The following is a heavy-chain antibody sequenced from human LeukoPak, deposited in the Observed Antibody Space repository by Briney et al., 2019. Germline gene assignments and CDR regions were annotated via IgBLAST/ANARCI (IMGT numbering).Heavy chain of an antibody. Sequence: GGSLRLSCAASGFTFDDYAMHWVRQAPGKGLEWVAVISWNSGSIGYADSVKGRFTISRDNAKNSLYLQMNSLRAEDTALYYCAKDIIADTAMVTGLDYWGQGTLVTVSS. J-gene: IGHJ4*02. CDR2: ISWNSGSI. CDR3: AKDIIADTAMVTGLDY. V-gene: IGHV3-9*01. D-gene: IGHD5-18*01. CDR1: GFTFDDYA.